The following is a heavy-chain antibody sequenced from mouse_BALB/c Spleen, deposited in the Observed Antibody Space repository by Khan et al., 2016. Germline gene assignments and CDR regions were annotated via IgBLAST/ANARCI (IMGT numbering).Heavy chain of an antibody. CDR2: IDPSDTYI. J-gene: IGHJ4*01. Sequence: QVQLQQSGAEVVKPGASVKLSCKASGYTFTSYWMHWVKQRPGQGLEWIGEIDPSDTYINYNQKFKGKATLTVDKSSSTSYMQLSSLTSEDSAVYSCGRLGLGYEYYAMDYWGQGTSVTVSS. V-gene: IGHV1-69*02. CDR3: GRLGLGYEYYAMDY. CDR1: GYTFTSYW. D-gene: IGHD4-1*01.